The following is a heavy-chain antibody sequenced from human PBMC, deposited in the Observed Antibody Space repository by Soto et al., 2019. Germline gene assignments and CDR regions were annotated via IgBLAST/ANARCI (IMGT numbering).Heavy chain of an antibody. CDR1: GGTSTTNA. J-gene: IGHJ2*01. D-gene: IGHD6-19*01. CDR3: AQTLGLAVTGPGRFDL. CDR2: IIPIFATA. V-gene: IGHV1-69*12. Sequence: QVQLVQSGAEWRKPGTSVRVSCKPLGGTSTTNAFSWVGRAPGQGFGWMGGIIPIFATANYAQKFQGRVTITADESTSTAYMELRGLRSEDTAVYYCAQTLGLAVTGPGRFDLWGRGTLVTVSS.